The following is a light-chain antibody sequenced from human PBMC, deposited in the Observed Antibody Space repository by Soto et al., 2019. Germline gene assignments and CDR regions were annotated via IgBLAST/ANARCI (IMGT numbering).Light chain of an antibody. Sequence: VLTQSPGTLSLSPGERATLSCRASQTVNSNYLAWYQQKPGKAPRLLIYGAYSRATGIPDRLSGSGSGTEFTLTISRLEPEDIAVYYCQQYGSSVSYTFGQGTKLEIK. CDR3: QQYGSSVSYT. J-gene: IGKJ2*01. V-gene: IGKV3-20*01. CDR1: QTVNSNY. CDR2: GAY.